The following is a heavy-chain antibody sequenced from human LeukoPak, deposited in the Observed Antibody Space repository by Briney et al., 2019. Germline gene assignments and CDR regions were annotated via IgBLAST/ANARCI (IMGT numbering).Heavy chain of an antibody. Sequence: PSETLSLTCTVSGGSISSGSYYWSWIRQPAGKGLEWIGRIYTSGSTNYNPSLKGRVTISVDTSKNQFSLKLSSVTAADTAVYYCARGRIVVVPAAIPREYYYYMDVWGKGTTVTISS. J-gene: IGHJ6*03. CDR2: IYTSGST. CDR1: GGSISSGSYY. D-gene: IGHD2-2*01. V-gene: IGHV4-61*02. CDR3: ARGRIVVVPAAIPREYYYYMDV.